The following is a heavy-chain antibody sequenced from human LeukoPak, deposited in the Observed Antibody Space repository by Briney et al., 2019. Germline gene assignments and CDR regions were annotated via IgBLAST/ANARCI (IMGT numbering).Heavy chain of an antibody. V-gene: IGHV4-59*01. Sequence: SETLSLTCTVSGGSISTYHWSWIRQPPGKGLEWIGYIYYNGDTKQNPSLNSRVTISVDTSKNQFFLKLKSVAAADTAVYYCARELGRAFDLWGQGTVVTVSS. J-gene: IGHJ3*01. CDR2: IYYNGDT. CDR1: GGSISTYH. CDR3: ARELGRAFDL. D-gene: IGHD3-3*02.